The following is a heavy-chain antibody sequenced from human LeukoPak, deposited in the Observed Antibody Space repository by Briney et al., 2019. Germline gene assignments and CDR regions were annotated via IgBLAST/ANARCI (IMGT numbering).Heavy chain of an antibody. D-gene: IGHD3-10*01. J-gene: IGHJ3*02. CDR1: GFTFSTYG. V-gene: IGHV3-33*01. Sequence: GGSLRLSCTASGFTFSTYGMHWVRQAPGKGLEWVAVIWYDGSNKYYADSVRGRFTISRDNTKNSLYLQMNSLRAEDTALYYCASELWFGESNALDTWGQGTVVTVSS. CDR3: ASELWFGESNALDT. CDR2: IWYDGSNK.